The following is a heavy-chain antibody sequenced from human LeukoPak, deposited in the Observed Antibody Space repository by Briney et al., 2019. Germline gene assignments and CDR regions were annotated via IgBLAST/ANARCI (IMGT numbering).Heavy chain of an antibody. J-gene: IGHJ4*02. Sequence: ASVKVSCKASGGTFSSYAISWVRQAPGQGLEWMGIINPSGGSTRYAQKFQGSLTMTRDTSTSTVYLELSSLRSEDTALYYCARGGMGIQLWSFDYWGQGTLVTVSS. CDR3: ARGGMGIQLWSFDY. CDR2: INPSGGST. V-gene: IGHV1-46*01. CDR1: GGTFSSYA. D-gene: IGHD5-18*01.